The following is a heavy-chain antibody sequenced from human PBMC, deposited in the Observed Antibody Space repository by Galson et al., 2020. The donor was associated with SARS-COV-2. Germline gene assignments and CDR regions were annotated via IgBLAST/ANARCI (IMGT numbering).Heavy chain of an antibody. CDR1: GFTFSSYG. D-gene: IGHD3-9*01. V-gene: IGHV3-33*01. J-gene: IGHJ3*02. Sequence: GGSLRLSCAESGFTFSSYGMHWVRQAPGKGLEWVAVIWYDGSNKYYADSVKGRFTISRDNSKNTLYLQMNSLRAEDTAVYYCASPSEYFEGAFDIWGQGTMVTVSS. CDR2: IWYDGSNK. CDR3: ASPSEYFEGAFDI.